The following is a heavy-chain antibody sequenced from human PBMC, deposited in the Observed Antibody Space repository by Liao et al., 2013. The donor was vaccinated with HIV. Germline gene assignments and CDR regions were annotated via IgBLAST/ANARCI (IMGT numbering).Heavy chain of an antibody. CDR2: INYSGST. J-gene: IGHJ4*02. D-gene: IGHD3-9*01. V-gene: IGHV4-59*08. CDR3: ARVHQNDWNYFDY. Sequence: QVRLQESGPGLVKPSETLSLTCTVSGGSISSYYWSWIRQSPGKGLEWIGHINYSGSTKSDPSLKSRVTMSVDTSKNQFSLKLSSVTAADSAIYYCARVHQNDWNYFDYWGQGAVVTVSS. CDR1: GGSISSYY.